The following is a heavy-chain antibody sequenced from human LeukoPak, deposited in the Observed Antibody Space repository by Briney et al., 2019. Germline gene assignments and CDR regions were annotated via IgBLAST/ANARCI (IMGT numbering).Heavy chain of an antibody. CDR1: GGTFSSYA. J-gene: IGHJ4*02. Sequence: SVKVSCKASGGTFSSYAISWVRQAPGQGLEWMGRIIPIFGTANHAQKFQGRVTITTDESTSTAYMELSSLGSEDTAVYYCARTGIRRDSSSWYGFDYWGQGTLVTVSS. CDR2: IIPIFGTA. D-gene: IGHD6-13*01. V-gene: IGHV1-69*05. CDR3: ARTGIRRDSSSWYGFDY.